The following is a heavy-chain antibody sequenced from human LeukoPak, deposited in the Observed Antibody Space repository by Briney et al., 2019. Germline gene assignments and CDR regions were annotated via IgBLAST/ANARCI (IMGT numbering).Heavy chain of an antibody. CDR3: ARMGGAGATTTFFDY. D-gene: IGHD1-26*01. CDR1: GFTFDDYG. J-gene: IGHJ4*02. V-gene: IGHV3-20*01. CDR2: INWNGGST. Sequence: PGGSLRLSCAASGFTFDDYGMSWVRQAPGKGLEWVSGINWNGGSTGYADSVKGRFTISRDNAKNSLYLQMNSLRAEDTALYHCARMGGAGATTTFFDYWGQGTLVTVSS.